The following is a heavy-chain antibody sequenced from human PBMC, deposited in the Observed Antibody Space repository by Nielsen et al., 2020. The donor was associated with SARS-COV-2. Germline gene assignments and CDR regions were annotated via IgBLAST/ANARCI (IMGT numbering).Heavy chain of an antibody. CDR2: IVGSGDTT. CDR3: AKDFVAVAGSPINWFDP. CDR1: GFTFSSYA. V-gene: IGHV3-23*01. J-gene: IGHJ5*02. Sequence: GVLRLSCAASGFTFSSYAMSWVRQAPGKGLEWVSAIVGSGDTTYYTDSVKGRFTISRDNSKNTVFLQMHSLRAEDTAVYYCAKDFVAVAGSPINWFDPRGQGTLVTVSS. D-gene: IGHD6-19*01.